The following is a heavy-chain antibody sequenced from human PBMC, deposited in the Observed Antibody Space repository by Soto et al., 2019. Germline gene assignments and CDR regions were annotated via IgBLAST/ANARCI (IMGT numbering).Heavy chain of an antibody. Sequence: GGSLRLSCAASGFTFSSYGMHWVRQAPGKGLEWVAVISGGGSNKYYADSVKGRFTISRDNSKNTLYLQMNSLRAEDTAVYYCAKAAYGDYVFRRTNYYGMDVWGQGTTVTVSS. CDR2: ISGGGSNK. J-gene: IGHJ6*02. CDR3: AKAAYGDYVFRRTNYYGMDV. CDR1: GFTFSSYG. V-gene: IGHV3-30*18. D-gene: IGHD4-17*01.